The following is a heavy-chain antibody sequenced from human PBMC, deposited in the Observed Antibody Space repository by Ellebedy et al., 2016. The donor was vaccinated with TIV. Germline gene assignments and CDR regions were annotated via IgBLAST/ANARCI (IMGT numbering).Heavy chain of an antibody. D-gene: IGHD6-19*01. CDR2: IYPGDSDT. V-gene: IGHV5-51*01. J-gene: IGHJ3*02. CDR1: GYSFTSYW. Sequence: GESLKISXKGSGYSFTSYWIGWVRQMPGKGLEWIGIIYPGDSDTRYSPSFQGQVTISADKSISTAYLQWSSLKASDTAMYYCARHVYSSGWYRNDAFDIWGQGTMVTVSS. CDR3: ARHVYSSGWYRNDAFDI.